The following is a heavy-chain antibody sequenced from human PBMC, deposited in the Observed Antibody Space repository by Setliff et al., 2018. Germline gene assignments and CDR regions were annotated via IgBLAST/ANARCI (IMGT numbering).Heavy chain of an antibody. CDR1: GYDFSKYW. V-gene: IGHV5-51*01. J-gene: IGHJ4*02. Sequence: GESLKISCQASGYDFSKYWIGWVRQMPGEGLDWMGIIFPSDSDTRYGPSFQGQVTISAAKSITTVYLQINSLKASDTAIYFCARHRVGNSGYAIPILDFWGQGALVTVSS. CDR3: ARHRVGNSGYAIPILDF. CDR2: IFPSDSDT. D-gene: IGHD5-12*01.